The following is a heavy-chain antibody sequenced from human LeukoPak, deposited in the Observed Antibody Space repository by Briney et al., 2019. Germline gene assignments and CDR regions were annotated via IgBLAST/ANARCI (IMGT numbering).Heavy chain of an antibody. Sequence: SETLSLTCTVSGGSISSYYWSWIRQPPGMGLEWIGCIYYSGSTNYNPSLKSRVTISVDTSKDQFALRLTSVTAADTAVYYCARSFLGDWYFDLWGRGTLVTVSS. CDR1: GGSISSYY. CDR3: ARSFLGDWYFDL. D-gene: IGHD1-26*01. V-gene: IGHV4-59*01. J-gene: IGHJ2*01. CDR2: IYYSGST.